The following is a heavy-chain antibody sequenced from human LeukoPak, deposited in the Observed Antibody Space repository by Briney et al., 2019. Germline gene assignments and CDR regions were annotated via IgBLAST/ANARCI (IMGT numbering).Heavy chain of an antibody. V-gene: IGHV5-51*01. J-gene: IGHJ4*02. CDR2: IYPGDSDT. D-gene: IGHD3-10*01. Sequence: GGSLKISCKGSGYSFSSYWIAWVRQMPGKGLEWMGIIYPGDSDTTYSPSFQGPVTISADKSINTAYLQWSSLKASDTAIYYCARTNDYGSGNFFDYWGQGTLVTVSS. CDR1: GYSFSSYW. CDR3: ARTNDYGSGNFFDY.